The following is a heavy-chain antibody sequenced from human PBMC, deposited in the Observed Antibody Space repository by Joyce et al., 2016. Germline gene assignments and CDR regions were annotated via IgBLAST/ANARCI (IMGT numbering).Heavy chain of an antibody. CDR3: ARAPRGPGYFDS. CDR1: GDSFTTGGYA. D-gene: IGHD3-10*01. V-gene: IGHV4-30-2*01. Sequence: QLLLQESGPGLVKTSQTLSLTCAVSGDSFTTGGYAWNWIRQPPGKGLEWIGDIYHRGNTHVTPSRQSRVTISLDRSKSQFSLKLSSVTAADTAVYYCARAPRGPGYFDSWGQGTLVTVSS. J-gene: IGHJ4*02. CDR2: IYHRGNT.